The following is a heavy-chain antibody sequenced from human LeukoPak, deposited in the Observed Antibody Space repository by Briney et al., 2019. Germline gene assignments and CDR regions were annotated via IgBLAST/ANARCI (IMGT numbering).Heavy chain of an antibody. CDR3: ARDFGFMITFGGALLDY. Sequence: QPGGSLRLSCAASGFTFSSYWMSWVRQAPGKGLEWVANIKQDGSEKYYVDSVKGRFTISRDNAKNSLYLQMNSLRAEVTAVYYCARDFGFMITFGGALLDYWGQGTLVTVSS. J-gene: IGHJ4*02. CDR1: GFTFSSYW. D-gene: IGHD3-16*01. CDR2: IKQDGSEK. V-gene: IGHV3-7*01.